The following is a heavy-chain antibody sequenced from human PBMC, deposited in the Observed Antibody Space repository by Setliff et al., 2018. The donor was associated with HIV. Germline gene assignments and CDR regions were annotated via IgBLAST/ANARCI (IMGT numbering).Heavy chain of an antibody. Sequence: SETLSLTCAVYGGSFSGYYWSWIRQPPGKGLEWIGEINHRGSTNCNPSLKSRVSISVDTSKNQFSLKLSSVTAADTAVYYCARDWSRDGYYFWGVWGKGTTVTVSS. CDR1: GGSFSGYY. J-gene: IGHJ6*04. CDR2: INHRGST. D-gene: IGHD3-3*01. V-gene: IGHV4-34*01. CDR3: ARDWSRDGYYFWGV.